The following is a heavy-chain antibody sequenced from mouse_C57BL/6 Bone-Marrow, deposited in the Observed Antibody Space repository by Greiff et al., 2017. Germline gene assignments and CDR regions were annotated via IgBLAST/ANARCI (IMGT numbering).Heavy chain of an antibody. D-gene: IGHD4-1*01. V-gene: IGHV6-3*01. CDR2: ISLKSGNSAN. CDR3: TKLGPHYAMDY. CDR1: GFTFSNYW. J-gene: IGHJ4*01. Sequence: DVKLVESGGGLVQPGGSMKLSCVASGFTFSNYWMNWVRQSPEKGLEWVAQISLKSGNSANHYAESVKGRFTISRDESKISVYLQMNNLRAEDTGIYYCTKLGPHYAMDYWGQGTSVTVSS.